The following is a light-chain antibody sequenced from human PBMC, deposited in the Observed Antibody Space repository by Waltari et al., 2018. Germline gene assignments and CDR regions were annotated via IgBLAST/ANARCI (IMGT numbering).Light chain of an antibody. Sequence: QSALTQPRSVSGSPGQSVTISCTGTSVGDYNFVSWYQQLPGKVPKLLIYDISKWPSGVPNLFSGSKSGNTASLTISGLQADDEADYYCCSYAGSHTNLIFGGGTRLTVL. CDR2: DIS. CDR1: SVGDYNF. J-gene: IGLJ2*01. V-gene: IGLV2-11*01. CDR3: CSYAGSHTNLI.